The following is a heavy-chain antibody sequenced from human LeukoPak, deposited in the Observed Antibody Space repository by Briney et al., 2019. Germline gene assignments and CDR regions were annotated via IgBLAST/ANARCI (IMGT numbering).Heavy chain of an antibody. J-gene: IGHJ4*02. Sequence: PGGSLILSCAASGFTVSSNYMRWVRQAPGKGLEWVSVIYGGGSTYYADFVKGRFTISRDNSKNTLYLQMNSLRAEDTAVYYCARGYSGFEDFDYWGQGTLVTVSS. V-gene: IGHV3-66*01. CDR3: ARGYSGFEDFDY. CDR1: GFTVSSNY. D-gene: IGHD5-12*01. CDR2: IYGGGST.